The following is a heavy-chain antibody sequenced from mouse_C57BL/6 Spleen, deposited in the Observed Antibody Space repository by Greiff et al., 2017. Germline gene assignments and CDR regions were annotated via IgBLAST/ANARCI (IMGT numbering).Heavy chain of an antibody. V-gene: IGHV1-15*01. Sequence: VQLQESGAELVRPGASVTLSCKASGYTFTDYEMHWVKQTPVHGLEWIGAIDPETGGTAYNQKFKGKAILTADKSSSTAYMELRSLTSEDSAVYYWTHNYGSSCLGYWGQGTTLTVSS. CDR2: IDPETGGT. CDR1: GYTFTDYE. CDR3: THNYGSSCLGY. D-gene: IGHD1-1*01. J-gene: IGHJ2*01.